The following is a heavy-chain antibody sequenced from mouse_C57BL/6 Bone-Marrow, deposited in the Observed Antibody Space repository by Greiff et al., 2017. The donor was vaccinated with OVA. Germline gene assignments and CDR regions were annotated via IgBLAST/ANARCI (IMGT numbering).Heavy chain of an antibody. Sequence: QVQLKESGPELVKPGASVKISCKASGYPFTDYYINWVKQRPGQGLEWIGWIFPGSGSIYYNETFKGKVTLTVDNSSSTAYMVLSSLTAEDSAVYVGARDGANWDHFDYWGQGTTLTVSS. J-gene: IGHJ2*01. CDR1: GYPFTDYY. D-gene: IGHD4-1*01. V-gene: IGHV1-75*01. CDR2: IFPGSGSI. CDR3: ARDGANWDHFDY.